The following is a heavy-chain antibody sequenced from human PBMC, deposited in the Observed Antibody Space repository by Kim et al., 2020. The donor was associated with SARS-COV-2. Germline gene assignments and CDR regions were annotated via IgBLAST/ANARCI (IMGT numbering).Heavy chain of an antibody. V-gene: IGHV4-39*01. CDR3: ARGDSSGWGYDAFDI. J-gene: IGHJ3*02. Sequence: SETLSLTCTVSGGSISSSSYYWGWICQPPGKGLEWIGSIYYSGSTYYNPSLKSRVTISVDTSKNQFSLKLSSVTAADTAVYYCARGDSSGWGYDAFDIWGQGTMVTVSS. D-gene: IGHD3-22*01. CDR2: IYYSGST. CDR1: GGSISSSSYY.